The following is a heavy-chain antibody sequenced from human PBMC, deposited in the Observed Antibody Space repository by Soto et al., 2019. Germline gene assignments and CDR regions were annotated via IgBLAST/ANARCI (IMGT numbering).Heavy chain of an antibody. D-gene: IGHD3-10*01. J-gene: IGHJ5*02. V-gene: IGHV1-24*01. CDR2: FDPEDGET. Sequence: ASVKVSCKVSGYTLTELSMHWVRQAPGKGLEWMGGFDPEDGETIYAQKFQGRVTMTEDTSTDTAYMELSSLRSEDTAVYYCAIQYYYGSGSYWSSWFDPWGQGTLVTAPQ. CDR3: AIQYYYGSGSYWSSWFDP. CDR1: GYTLTELS.